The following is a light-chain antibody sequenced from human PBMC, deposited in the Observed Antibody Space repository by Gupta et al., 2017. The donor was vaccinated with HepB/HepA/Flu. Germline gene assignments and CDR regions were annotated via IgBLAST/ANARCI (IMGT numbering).Light chain of an antibody. CDR1: QDISHY. V-gene: IGKV1-27*01. CDR3: HKYDSVPWT. J-gene: IGKJ1*01. CDR2: DAS. Sequence: VQMTQSPSSLSASVGDRVTITCRASQDISHYLAWYQQKPGKVPKLLIYDASGVEGGVPSRFSDSRSGTEFTLTITTLQPEDVATYYCHKYDSVPWTFGQGTKIEI.